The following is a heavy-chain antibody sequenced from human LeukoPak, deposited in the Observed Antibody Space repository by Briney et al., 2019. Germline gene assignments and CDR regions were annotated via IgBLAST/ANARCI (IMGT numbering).Heavy chain of an antibody. CDR1: GFTFSTYG. CDR3: AVEPLGDDYVSYFDY. CDR2: ISYDGSNK. J-gene: IGHJ4*02. Sequence: GGSLRLSCAASGFTFSTYGMHWVRQAPGKGLEWVAFISYDGSNKYYADSVKGRFTISRDNSKNTLYLQMNSLRAEDTAVYYCAVEPLGDDYVSYFDYWGQGTLVTVSS. D-gene: IGHD3-16*01. V-gene: IGHV3-30*03.